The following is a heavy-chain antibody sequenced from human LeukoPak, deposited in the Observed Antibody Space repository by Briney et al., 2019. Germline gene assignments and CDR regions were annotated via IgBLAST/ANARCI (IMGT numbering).Heavy chain of an antibody. CDR2: IKQDGSEK. CDR3: ARDDYDFWSGYYPSFDY. J-gene: IGHJ4*02. CDR1: GFTFSSYW. Sequence: GGSLRLSCAASGFTFSSYWMSWVRQAPGKGLEWVANIKQDGSEKYYVDSVKGRFTISRDNAKSSLYLQMNSLRAEDTAVYYCARDDYDFWSGYYPSFDYWGQGTLVTVSS. V-gene: IGHV3-7*03. D-gene: IGHD3-3*01.